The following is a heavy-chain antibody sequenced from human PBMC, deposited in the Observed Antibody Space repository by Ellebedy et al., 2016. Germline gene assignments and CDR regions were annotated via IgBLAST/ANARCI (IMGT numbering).Heavy chain of an antibody. V-gene: IGHV3-21*04. Sequence: GESLKISCAVSGFTFNNYAMHWVRQAPGKGLEWVSYISSSGTNIYYADSVKGRFTISRDNANKSLFLQMNTVRAEDTAVYYCAREATGTDYWGQGTQVTVSS. CDR2: ISSSGTNI. D-gene: IGHD3-9*01. CDR3: AREATGTDY. J-gene: IGHJ4*02. CDR1: GFTFNNYA.